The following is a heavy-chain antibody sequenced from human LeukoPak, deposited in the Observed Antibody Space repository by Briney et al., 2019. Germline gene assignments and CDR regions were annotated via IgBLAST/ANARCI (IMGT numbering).Heavy chain of an antibody. J-gene: IGHJ4*02. CDR1: GYTFTSYD. CDR3: ARGTGYYDSSGNYY. CDR2: MNPNSGNT. V-gene: IGHV1-8*01. D-gene: IGHD3-22*01. Sequence: GASVKVSCKASGYTFTSYDINWVRQATGQGREWMGWMNPNSGNTGYAQKFQGRVTMTRNTSISTAYMELSSLRSEDTAVYYCARGTGYYDSSGNYYWGQGTLVTVSS.